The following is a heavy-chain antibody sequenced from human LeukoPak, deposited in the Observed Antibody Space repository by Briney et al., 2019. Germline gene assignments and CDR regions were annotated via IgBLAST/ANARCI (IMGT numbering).Heavy chain of an antibody. D-gene: IGHD1-26*01. CDR1: GFTFSSYE. Sequence: GGSLRLSCAASGFTFSSYEMNWVRQAPGKGLEWVSYISSSGSTIYYADSVKGRFTISRDNAKNSLYLQMNSLRAEDTAVYYCARVPRARVGATIWGAFDIWGQGTMVTVSS. J-gene: IGHJ3*02. CDR2: ISSSGSTI. CDR3: ARVPRARVGATIWGAFDI. V-gene: IGHV3-48*03.